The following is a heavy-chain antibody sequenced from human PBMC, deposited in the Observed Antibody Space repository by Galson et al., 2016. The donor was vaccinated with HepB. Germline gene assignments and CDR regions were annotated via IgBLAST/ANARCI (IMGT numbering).Heavy chain of an antibody. CDR3: AKAVAGTYDY. J-gene: IGHJ4*02. V-gene: IGHV3-7*03. Sequence: SLRLSCAASGFTFSSYWMTWVRQAPGKGLEWVAYIKEDGSKTDYVDSVRGRFTISRDNAQNSLYLQMNSLRAEDTAVYYCAKAVAGTYDYWGQGTLVTVSS. CDR1: GFTFSSYW. D-gene: IGHD6-19*01. CDR2: IKEDGSKT.